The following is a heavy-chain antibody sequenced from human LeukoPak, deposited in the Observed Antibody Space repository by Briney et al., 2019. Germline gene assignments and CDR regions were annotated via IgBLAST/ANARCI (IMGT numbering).Heavy chain of an antibody. V-gene: IGHV1-69*13. Sequence: ASVKVSCKASGGTFSSYAISWVRQAPGQGLEWMGGIIPIFGTANYAQKFQGRVTITADESTSTAYMELSSLRSEDTAVYYCARDYSGSYYGYYYYYYMDVWGKGTTVTISS. CDR1: GGTFSSYA. D-gene: IGHD1-26*01. CDR2: IIPIFGTA. CDR3: ARDYSGSYYGYYYYYYMDV. J-gene: IGHJ6*03.